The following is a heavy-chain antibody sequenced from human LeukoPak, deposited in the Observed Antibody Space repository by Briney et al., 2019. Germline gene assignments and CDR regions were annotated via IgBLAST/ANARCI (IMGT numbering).Heavy chain of an antibody. J-gene: IGHJ4*02. CDR1: GYTFTTYG. CDR2: ISAYNGNT. Sequence: ASVKVFCKASGYTFTTYGITWVRQAPGQGLEWMGWISAYNGNTNYAQKFQGRVAMTTDTSTSTAYMELRSLRFDDTTVYYCARALVDGYKELGYWGQGTLVTVSS. D-gene: IGHD5-24*01. CDR3: ARALVDGYKELGY. V-gene: IGHV1-18*01.